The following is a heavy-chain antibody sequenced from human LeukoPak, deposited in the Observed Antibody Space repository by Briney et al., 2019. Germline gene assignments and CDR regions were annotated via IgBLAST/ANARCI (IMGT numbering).Heavy chain of an antibody. D-gene: IGHD3-10*01. J-gene: IGHJ4*02. V-gene: IGHV1-18*01. CDR2: INPYNGNT. Sequence: GASVKASCKASGYTFKSYGISWVRQAPGQGLEWMGWINPYNGNTNYAQKLQGRVTMTTDTSTSTAYMELRSLRSDETAVYYCARDGTMVRGVFIPFDYWGQGTLVTVSS. CDR1: GYTFKSYG. CDR3: ARDGTMVRGVFIPFDY.